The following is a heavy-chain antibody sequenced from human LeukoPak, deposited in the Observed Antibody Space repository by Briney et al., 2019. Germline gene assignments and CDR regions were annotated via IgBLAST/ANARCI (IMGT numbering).Heavy chain of an antibody. J-gene: IGHJ4*02. CDR1: GGSISSSNW. CDR3: ARASSGWDRYDY. V-gene: IGHV4-4*02. Sequence: SGTLSLTCAVSGGSISSSNWWSWVRQPPGKGLEWIGEIYHSGSTNYNPSLKNRVTISVDTSKNQFSLKLSSVTAADTAMYYCARASSGWDRYDYWGQGTLVTVSS. CDR2: IYHSGST. D-gene: IGHD6-19*01.